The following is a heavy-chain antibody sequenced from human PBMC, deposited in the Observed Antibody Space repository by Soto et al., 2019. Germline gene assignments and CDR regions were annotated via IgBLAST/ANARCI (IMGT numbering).Heavy chain of an antibody. CDR3: ARGEQYSGRIFDY. Sequence: QVQLQQSGPGLVKPSQTLSVTCGISGDSVSSNSAAWNWLRQSPSRGLESLGRTYYRSKWYNDYAVSVESRITINPDTSKNRFSLQLNFVTPEDTAVYFCARGEQYSGRIFDYWGQGTLVTVSS. CDR1: GDSVSSNSAA. CDR2: TYYRSKWYN. J-gene: IGHJ4*02. V-gene: IGHV6-1*01. D-gene: IGHD1-26*01.